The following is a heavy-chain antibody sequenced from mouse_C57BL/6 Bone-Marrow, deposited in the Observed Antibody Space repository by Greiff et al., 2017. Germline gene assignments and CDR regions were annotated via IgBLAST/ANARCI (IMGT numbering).Heavy chain of an antibody. D-gene: IGHD2-4*01. CDR1: GYIFTEYT. V-gene: IGHV1-62-2*01. Sequence: VKPGGAELVKPGASVQLSCKASGYIFTEYTIHWVKQRSGQGLEWIGWFYPGSGSIKYNERFKDKATLTADKSSNTVYMELSRLTSEDSAVYFCARHERYYDYEGYFDYWGQGTTLTVSS. CDR2: FYPGSGSI. J-gene: IGHJ2*01. CDR3: ARHERYYDYEGYFDY.